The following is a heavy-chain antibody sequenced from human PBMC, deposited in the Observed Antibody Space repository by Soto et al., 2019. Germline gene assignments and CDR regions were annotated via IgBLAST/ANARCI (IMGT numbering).Heavy chain of an antibody. J-gene: IGHJ6*02. D-gene: IGHD2-15*01. CDR3: ARSVPYRVRQTAAGNQYYFPMDV. CDR1: GGNFSSYA. CDR2: IIPVFRTT. Sequence: QVQLVQSGAEVKKPGSSVKVSCKASGGNFSSYAISWLRQAPGQGLEWTGGIIPVFRTTNYEQKLQGRVTITAAGSTSTAYMELSSLKSADTAVYYCARSVPYRVRQTAAGNQYYFPMDVWGQGATVTVSS. V-gene: IGHV1-69*01.